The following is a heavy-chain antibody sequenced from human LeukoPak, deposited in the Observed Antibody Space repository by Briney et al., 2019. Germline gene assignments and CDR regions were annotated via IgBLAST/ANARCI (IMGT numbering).Heavy chain of an antibody. CDR2: IYYSGST. CDR1: GGSISSSSYY. Sequence: SETLSLTCTVSGGSISSSSYYWGWIRQPPGKGLEWIGSIYYSGSTYYNPSLKSRVTISVDTSKNQFSLKLSSVTAADAAVYYCARSGSGGWIDHWGQGTLVTVSS. J-gene: IGHJ4*02. D-gene: IGHD6-19*01. CDR3: ARSGSGGWIDH. V-gene: IGHV4-39*01.